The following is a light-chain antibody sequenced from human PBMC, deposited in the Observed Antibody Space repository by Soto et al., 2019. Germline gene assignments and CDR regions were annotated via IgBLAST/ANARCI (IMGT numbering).Light chain of an antibody. CDR2: EVN. CDR1: SSDVGAYNY. Sequence: QSVLTQPPCASGSPGQSVAISCTGTSSDVGAYNYVCWYQQHPGKAPKLMIYEVNKRPSGVPDRFSGSKSGNTASLTVSGLQAEDEADYYWSSYAANDNVVFGGGTKVTVL. J-gene: IGLJ2*01. V-gene: IGLV2-8*01. CDR3: SSYAANDNVV.